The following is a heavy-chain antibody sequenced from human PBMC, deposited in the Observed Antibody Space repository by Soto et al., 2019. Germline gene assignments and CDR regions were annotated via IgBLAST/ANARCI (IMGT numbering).Heavy chain of an antibody. D-gene: IGHD4-17*01. CDR3: EPLGAGVEY. V-gene: IGHV3-23*01. CDR2: ISGGGDDT. Sequence: EVQLLESGGGLVQHGESLRLSCAASGFAFSSYAMNWVRQAPGKGLEWVSAISGGGDDTYYPDSVKGRFTISRDNSKNTLYLQMDSRRAEDTAVYYCEPLGAGVEYWGQGTLVTVSS. CDR1: GFAFSSYA. J-gene: IGHJ4*02.